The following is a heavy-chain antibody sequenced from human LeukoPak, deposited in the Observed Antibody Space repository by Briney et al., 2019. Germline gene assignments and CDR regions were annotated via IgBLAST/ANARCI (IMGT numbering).Heavy chain of an antibody. CDR3: ASEAERWLQSYDAFDI. CDR1: GGTFSSYA. CDR2: IIAIFGTA. J-gene: IGHJ3*02. D-gene: IGHD5-24*01. V-gene: IGHV1-69*01. Sequence: SVKVSCKASGGTFSSYAISWVRQAPGQGLEWMGGIIAIFGTANYAQKFQGRVTITADESTSTAYMELSSLRSEDTAVYYCASEAERWLQSYDAFDIWGQGTMVTVPS.